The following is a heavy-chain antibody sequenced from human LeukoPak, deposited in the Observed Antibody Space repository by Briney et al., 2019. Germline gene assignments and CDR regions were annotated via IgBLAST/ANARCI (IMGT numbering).Heavy chain of an antibody. V-gene: IGHV1-2*02. CDR3: ATAALYGGYDFDF. CDR2: IKPDSGAT. CDR1: GYTFTCFD. Sequence: ASVKVSCKASGYTFTCFDMHWVRQGPGPGLEWMGWIKPDSGATNSAPRFQGRVTLTRDTSINAVYMELMRLRSDDTAVYYCATAALYGGYDFDFWGQGTLVSVSS. D-gene: IGHD5-12*01. J-gene: IGHJ4*02.